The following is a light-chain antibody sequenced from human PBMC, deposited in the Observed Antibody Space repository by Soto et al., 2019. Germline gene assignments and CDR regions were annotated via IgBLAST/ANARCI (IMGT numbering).Light chain of an antibody. Sequence: QSVLTQPASVSGSPGQSVTISCTGTSSDVGTFNVVSWYQQHPGKAPKLMIYEVSERPSGVSDRFSGSKSGNTASLTVSGLQAEDEADYYCCSYAGGNTGVFGGGNKLTVL. CDR2: EVS. CDR1: SSDVGTFNV. CDR3: CSYAGGNTGV. V-gene: IGLV2-23*02. J-gene: IGLJ3*02.